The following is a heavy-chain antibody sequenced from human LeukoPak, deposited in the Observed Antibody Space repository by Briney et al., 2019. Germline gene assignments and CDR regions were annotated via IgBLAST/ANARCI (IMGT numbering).Heavy chain of an antibody. Sequence: ASVKVSCKASGYTFTGYYMHWVRQAPGQGLEWMGWINPNSGGTNYAQKFQGWVTMTRDTSISTAYMELSRLRSDDTAVYYCARARNSSSWYPFDLWGRGTLVTVSS. CDR3: ARARNSSSWYPFDL. J-gene: IGHJ2*01. V-gene: IGHV1-2*04. CDR2: INPNSGGT. CDR1: GYTFTGYY. D-gene: IGHD6-13*01.